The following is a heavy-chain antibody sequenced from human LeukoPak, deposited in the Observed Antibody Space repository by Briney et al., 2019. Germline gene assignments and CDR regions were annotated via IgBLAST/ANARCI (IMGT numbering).Heavy chain of an antibody. D-gene: IGHD3-22*01. J-gene: IGHJ3*02. CDR2: IRYDGSNK. V-gene: IGHV3-30*02. CDR3: AKSWNYYDSSGDDALDI. Sequence: GGSLRLSCAAPGFTFSSYGMHWVRQAPGKGLEWVAFIRYDGSNKYYADSVKGRFTISRGNSKNTLYLQMNSLRAEDTAVYYCAKSWNYYDSSGDDALDIWGQGTMVTVSS. CDR1: GFTFSSYG.